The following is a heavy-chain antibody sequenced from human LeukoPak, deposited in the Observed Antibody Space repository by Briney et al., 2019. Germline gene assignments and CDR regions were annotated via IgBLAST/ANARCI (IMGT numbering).Heavy chain of an antibody. Sequence: SQTLSLTCTVYGDSISSGSYYWSWIRQPAGKGREWIGRIYTSGNTNYNTTIKSRVTISVDTSKNQSSLKLCSVTAADTAVYYGATERDYYYYMDVWGKGTTATVSS. CDR1: GDSISSGSYY. J-gene: IGHJ6*03. CDR3: ATERDYYYYMDV. V-gene: IGHV4-61*02. CDR2: IYTSGNT.